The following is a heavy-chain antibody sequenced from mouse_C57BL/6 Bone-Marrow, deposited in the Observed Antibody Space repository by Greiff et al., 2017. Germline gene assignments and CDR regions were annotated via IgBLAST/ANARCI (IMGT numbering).Heavy chain of an antibody. J-gene: IGHJ4*01. D-gene: IGHD2-2*01. V-gene: IGHV1-82*01. CDR2: IYPGDGDT. Sequence: VKLVESGPELVKPGASVKISCKASGYAFSSSWMNWVKQRPGQGLEWIGRIYPGDGDTNYNGKFKGKATLTADKSSSTAYMQLSSLTSEDSAVYYCARGGMVTYYYAMDYWGQGTSVTVSS. CDR1: GYAFSSSW. CDR3: ARGGMVTYYYAMDY.